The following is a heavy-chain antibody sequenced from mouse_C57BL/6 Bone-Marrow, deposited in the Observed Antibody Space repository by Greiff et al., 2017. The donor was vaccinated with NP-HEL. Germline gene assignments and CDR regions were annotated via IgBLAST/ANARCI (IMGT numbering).Heavy chain of an antibody. V-gene: IGHV6-6*01. J-gene: IGHJ2*01. CDR3: TRAYGSRTYFDY. D-gene: IGHD1-1*01. CDR1: GFTFSDAW. CDR2: IRNKANNHAT. Sequence: EVQLVESGGGLVQPGGSMKLSCAASGFTFSDAWMDWVRQSPEKGLEWVAEIRNKANNHATYYAESVKGRFTIARDYSKSSVYLEMNSLRAEDTGIYYCTRAYGSRTYFDYWGQGTTLTVSS.